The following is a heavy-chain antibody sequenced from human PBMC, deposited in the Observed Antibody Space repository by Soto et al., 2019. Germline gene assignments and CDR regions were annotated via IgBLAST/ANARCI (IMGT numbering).Heavy chain of an antibody. D-gene: IGHD6-13*01. CDR3: ARSVAAAGTHAFDI. Sequence: ASVKVSCKASGYTFTSYDINWVRQATGQGLEWMGWMNPNSGNTGYAQKFQGRVTMTRNTSISTAYMELSSLRSEDTAVYYCARSVAAAGTHAFDIWGQGTMVTVSS. CDR1: GYTFTSYD. J-gene: IGHJ3*02. CDR2: MNPNSGNT. V-gene: IGHV1-8*01.